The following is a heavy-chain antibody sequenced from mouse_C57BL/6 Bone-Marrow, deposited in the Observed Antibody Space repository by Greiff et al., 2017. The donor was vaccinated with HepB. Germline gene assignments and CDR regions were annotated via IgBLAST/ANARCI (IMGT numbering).Heavy chain of an antibody. Sequence: EVQVVESGAELVRPGASVKLSCTASGFNIKDDYMHWVKQRPEQGLEWIGWIDPENGDTEYASKFQGKATITADTSSNTAYLQLSSLTSEDTAVYYCTTLFITTVVASGYWGQGTTLTVSS. V-gene: IGHV14-4*01. CDR2: IDPENGDT. CDR1: GFNIKDDY. D-gene: IGHD1-1*01. J-gene: IGHJ2*01. CDR3: TTLFITTVVASGY.